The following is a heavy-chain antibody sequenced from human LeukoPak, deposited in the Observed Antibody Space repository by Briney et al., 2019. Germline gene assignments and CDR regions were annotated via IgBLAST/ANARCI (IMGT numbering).Heavy chain of an antibody. V-gene: IGHV4-59*01. CDR2: IYDSGST. J-gene: IGHJ5*02. D-gene: IGHD2-15*01. Sequence: SETLSLTCIVSGGXISSYYCSWIRQPPEKGLEWIGNIYDSGSTNYNPSVKSRVTISVDTSKNQLSLKLSSVTAADTAVYYCAREARFCNGGSCYPRRFDPWGQGTLVTVSS. CDR3: AREARFCNGGSCYPRRFDP. CDR1: GGXISSYY.